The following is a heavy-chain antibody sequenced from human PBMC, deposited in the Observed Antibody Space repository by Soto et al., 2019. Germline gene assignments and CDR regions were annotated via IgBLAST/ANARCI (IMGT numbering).Heavy chain of an antibody. CDR3: ARGLRSVLDY. J-gene: IGHJ4*02. CDR1: GFMFSNFG. D-gene: IGHD6-6*01. V-gene: IGHV3-33*01. Sequence: QVQLVESGGGVVQPGGPLRLSCVASGFMFSNFGMHWVRQAPGKGLEWVAVISSDEKIKQYADSVRGRFAISRVNSKNTLYLQMTSLRAEDTAIYYCARGLRSVLDYWGQGPLVTVSS. CDR2: ISSDEKIK.